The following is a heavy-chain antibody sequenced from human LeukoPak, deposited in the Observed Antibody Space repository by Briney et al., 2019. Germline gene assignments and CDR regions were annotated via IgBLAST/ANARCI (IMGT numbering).Heavy chain of an antibody. CDR3: AKEPDPLRIGYYYGMDV. V-gene: IGHV3-23*01. Sequence: GALRLSCAASGFTFSSYAMSWVRQAPGKGLEWVSAISGSGGSTYYADSVKGRFTISRDNSKNTLYLQMNSLRAEDTAVYYCAKEPDPLRIGYYYGMDVWGQGTTVTVSS. CDR2: ISGSGGST. CDR1: GFTFSSYA. J-gene: IGHJ6*02.